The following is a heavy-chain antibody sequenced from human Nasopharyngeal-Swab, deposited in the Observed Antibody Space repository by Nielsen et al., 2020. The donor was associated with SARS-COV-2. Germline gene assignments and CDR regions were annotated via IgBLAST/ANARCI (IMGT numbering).Heavy chain of an antibody. D-gene: IGHD5-18*01. CDR1: GFTFSSYD. CDR2: ISSSGSTI. V-gene: IGHV3-48*03. CDR3: ARGRAQLWSRVNGMDV. J-gene: IGHJ6*02. Sequence: GASLKISCAASGFTFSSYDMNWVRQAPGKGLEWVSYISSSGSTIYYAASVKGRFTISRDNAKNSLYLQMNSLRAEDTAVYYCARGRAQLWSRVNGMDVWGQGTTVTVSS.